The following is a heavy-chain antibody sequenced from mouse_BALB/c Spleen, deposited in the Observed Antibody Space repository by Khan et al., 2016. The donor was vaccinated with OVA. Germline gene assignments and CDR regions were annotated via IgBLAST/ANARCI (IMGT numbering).Heavy chain of an antibody. J-gene: IGHJ3*01. CDR3: ASHLTGSFAY. Sequence: EVQGVESGGDLVKPGGSLKFSCAASGFTFSSYSMSWVRQTPDKRLEWVATISSGGDYTYYSDNVKGRFTISRDNAKNTLYLQMSSLKSEDTAMYYWASHLTGSFAYWGQGTLVTVSA. V-gene: IGHV5-6*01. CDR1: GFTFSSYS. CDR2: ISSGGDYT. D-gene: IGHD4-1*01.